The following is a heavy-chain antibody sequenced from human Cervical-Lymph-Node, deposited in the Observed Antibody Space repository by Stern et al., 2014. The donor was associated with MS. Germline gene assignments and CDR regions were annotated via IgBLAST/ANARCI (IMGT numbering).Heavy chain of an antibody. CDR1: GYTFTSYY. D-gene: IGHD6-19*01. CDR2: INPSGGST. V-gene: IGHV1-46*01. Sequence: VPLVESGAEVKKPGASVKVSCKASGYTFTSYYMHWGRKAPGQGLEWLGIINPSGGSTSYAQKFQGRVTMTRDTSTSTVYMELSSLRSEDTAVYYCAREVAGHRLGMMDVWGQGTTVTVSS. CDR3: AREVAGHRLGMMDV. J-gene: IGHJ6*02.